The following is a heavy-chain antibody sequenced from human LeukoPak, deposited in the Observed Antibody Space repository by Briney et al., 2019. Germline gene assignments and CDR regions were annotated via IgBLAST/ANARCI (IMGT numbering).Heavy chain of an antibody. J-gene: IGHJ3*02. V-gene: IGHV4-61*02. CDR2: IYTSGST. Sequence: SETLSLTCTVSGGSISSGSYYWSWIRQPARKGLEWIGRIYTSGSTNYNPSLKSRVTISVDTSKNQFSLKLSSVTAADTAVYYCARDRFAFDIWGQGTMVTVSS. CDR1: GGSISSGSYY. CDR3: ARDRFAFDI.